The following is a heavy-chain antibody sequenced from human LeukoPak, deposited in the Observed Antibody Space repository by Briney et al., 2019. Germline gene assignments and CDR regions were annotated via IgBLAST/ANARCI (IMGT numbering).Heavy chain of an antibody. V-gene: IGHV3-30-3*02. CDR3: AKKSSFDAFDI. Sequence: PGGSLRLSCAASGFTFSSYAMHWVRQAPGKGLEWVAVISYDGSKKYYADSVKGRFTVSRDNSKNTLYLQMNSLRAEDTAVYYCAKKSSFDAFDIWGQGTMVTVSS. J-gene: IGHJ3*02. CDR2: ISYDGSKK. CDR1: GFTFSSYA. D-gene: IGHD2-2*01.